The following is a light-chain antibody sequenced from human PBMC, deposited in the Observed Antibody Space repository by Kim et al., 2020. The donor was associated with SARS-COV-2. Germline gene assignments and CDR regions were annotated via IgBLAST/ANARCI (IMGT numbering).Light chain of an antibody. CDR2: AAS. J-gene: IGKJ4*01. CDR1: QGISSY. CDR3: LQHDSYPLT. Sequence: SASLGDRVTITCRASQGISSYLAWFQQKPGKVPKRLLYAASSLQSGVPSRFSGSGSGTEFTLTISSLQPEDFATYYCLQHDSYPLTFGGGTKVEIK. V-gene: IGKV1-17*03.